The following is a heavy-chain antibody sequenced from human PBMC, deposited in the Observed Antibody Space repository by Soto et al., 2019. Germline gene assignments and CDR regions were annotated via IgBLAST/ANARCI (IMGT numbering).Heavy chain of an antibody. Sequence: ASVKVSCKASGYTFTGYYMHWVRQAPGQGLEWMGWINPNSGGTNYAQTFQGWVTTTRDTSISTAYMELSRLRSADTAVSYCERGGDLRWNYYNYGMTVCGQGTTVTVSS. J-gene: IGHJ6*02. CDR2: INPNSGGT. CDR3: ERGGDLRWNYYNYGMTV. D-gene: IGHD4-17*01. CDR1: GYTFTGYY. V-gene: IGHV1-2*04.